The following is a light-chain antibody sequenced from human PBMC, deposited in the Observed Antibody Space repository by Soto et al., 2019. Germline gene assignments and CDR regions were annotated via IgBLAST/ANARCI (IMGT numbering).Light chain of an antibody. CDR2: AAS. V-gene: IGKV1-39*01. CDR3: QESYRTPRT. Sequence: DIQMTQSPSSLSASVGDRVTITCRASQTINAYLNWYQQKPGKAPKLLIYAASSLQSGVPSRLRGSGSGTDFTLTISSLQPEDFATYYCQESYRTPRTFGQGTRLEI. CDR1: QTINAY. J-gene: IGKJ2*01.